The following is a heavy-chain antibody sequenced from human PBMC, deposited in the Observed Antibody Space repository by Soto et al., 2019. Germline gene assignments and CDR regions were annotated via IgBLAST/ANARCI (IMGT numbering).Heavy chain of an antibody. Sequence: QVHLVQSGAEVKKTGSSVKVSCKASGGTFSTSGISWVRQAPGQGLEWVGRIVPLLGTANYAQRFQGRVTITADESTSTAYMELSSLRSEDTAVYYCAREYSSGGSGYWGQGTLVAVSS. D-gene: IGHD6-19*01. CDR1: GGTFSTSG. CDR2: IVPLLGTA. J-gene: IGHJ4*02. V-gene: IGHV1-69*01. CDR3: AREYSSGGSGY.